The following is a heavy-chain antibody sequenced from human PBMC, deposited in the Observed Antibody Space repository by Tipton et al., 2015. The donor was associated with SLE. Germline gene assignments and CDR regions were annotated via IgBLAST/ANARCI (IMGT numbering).Heavy chain of an antibody. J-gene: IGHJ4*02. Sequence: LSLTCAVYGGSFSGYYWSWIRQAPGKGLEWVAFIRYDGSNKYYADSVKGRFTISRDNSKNTLYLQMNSLRAEDTAVYYCANVASGSYPSADYWGQGTLVTVSS. CDR3: ANVASGSYPSADY. V-gene: IGHV3-30*02. CDR2: IRYDGSNK. CDR1: GGSFSGYY. D-gene: IGHD1-26*01.